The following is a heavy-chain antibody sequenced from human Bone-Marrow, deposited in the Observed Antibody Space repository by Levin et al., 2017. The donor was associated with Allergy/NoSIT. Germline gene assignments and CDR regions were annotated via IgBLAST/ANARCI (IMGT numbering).Heavy chain of an antibody. CDR1: GFSFSSYW. D-gene: IGHD6-6*01. Sequence: PGGSLRLSCAASGFSFSSYWMNWVRQAPGNGLEWVANINQDGSKKNYVDSVAGRFTISRDHATNSLYLQMNSLRVDDTALSYCARTQSRLGDYWGQGALVYVSS. J-gene: IGHJ4*02. CDR2: INQDGSKK. V-gene: IGHV3-7*04. CDR3: ARTQSRLGDY.